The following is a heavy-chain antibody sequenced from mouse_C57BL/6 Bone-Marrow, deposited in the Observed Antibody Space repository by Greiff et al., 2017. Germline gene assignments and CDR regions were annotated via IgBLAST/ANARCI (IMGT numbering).Heavy chain of an antibody. CDR2: IYPRSGNT. CDR1: GYTFTSYG. CDR3: ARGNYDYDAGYYYAMDY. J-gene: IGHJ4*01. Sequence: VQLQQSGAELARPGASVKLSCKASGYTFTSYGISWVKQRTGQGLEWIGEIYPRSGNTYYNEKFKGKATLTADKSSSTAYMGLRSLTSEDSAVYFCARGNYDYDAGYYYAMDYWGQGTSVTVSS. V-gene: IGHV1-81*01. D-gene: IGHD2-4*01.